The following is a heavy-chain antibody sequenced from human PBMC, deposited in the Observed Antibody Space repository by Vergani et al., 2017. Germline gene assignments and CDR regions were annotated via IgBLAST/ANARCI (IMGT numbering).Heavy chain of an antibody. D-gene: IGHD7-27*01. Sequence: QVQLVESGGGLVKPGGSLRLSCAASGFTYSDYYMSWIRQAPGKGLEWVSYISSSGSTIYYADSVKGRFTISRDNAKNSLYLQMNSLRAEDTAVYYCARDEKPGDDYYYYGMDVWGQGTTVTVSS. CDR2: ISSSGSTI. V-gene: IGHV3-11*01. CDR3: ARDEKPGDDYYYYGMDV. CDR1: GFTYSDYY. J-gene: IGHJ6*02.